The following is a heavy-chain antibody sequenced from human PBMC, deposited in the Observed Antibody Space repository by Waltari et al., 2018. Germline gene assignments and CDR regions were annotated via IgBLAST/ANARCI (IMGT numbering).Heavy chain of an antibody. Sequence: LAQSGTEVMRPGASAKVSCKISSDALTPPSIHWGRQAPGQGLEWMGWINPNGGATHYAQTFRGTITVTWDTSIITSYMEVGGLRSADTATYFCAREYCGGECRLFDYWGQGTRVIVSS. J-gene: IGHJ4*02. CDR3: AREYCGGECRLFDY. CDR1: SDALTPPS. D-gene: IGHD2-21*01. CDR2: INPNGGAT. V-gene: IGHV1-2*02.